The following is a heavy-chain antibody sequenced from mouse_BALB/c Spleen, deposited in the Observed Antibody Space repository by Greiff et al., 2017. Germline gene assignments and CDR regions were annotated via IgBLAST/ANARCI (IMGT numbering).Heavy chain of an antibody. CDR2: IWTGGGT. J-gene: IGHJ4*01. CDR3: VREGGDYAMDY. Sequence: VQLQQSGPGLVAPSQSLSITCTVSGFSLTSYDISWIRQPPGKGLEWLGVIWTGGGTNYNSAFMSRLSISKDNSKSQVFLKMNSLQTDDTAIYYCVREGGDYAMDYWGQGTSVTVSS. V-gene: IGHV2-9-2*01. CDR1: GFSLTSYD.